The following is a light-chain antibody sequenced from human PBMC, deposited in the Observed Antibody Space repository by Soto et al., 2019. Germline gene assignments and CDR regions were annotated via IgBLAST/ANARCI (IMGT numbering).Light chain of an antibody. Sequence: QSALTQPASVSGSPGQSITISCTGTSSDVGGYNYVSWYQHHPGKAPKLMIYDVTNRPSGVSNRFSGSKSGNTASLTISCLQAEDEADYYCTSYTTISPYLVFGGGTQLTVL. CDR2: DVT. CDR3: TSYTTISPYLV. V-gene: IGLV2-14*03. J-gene: IGLJ3*02. CDR1: SSDVGGYNY.